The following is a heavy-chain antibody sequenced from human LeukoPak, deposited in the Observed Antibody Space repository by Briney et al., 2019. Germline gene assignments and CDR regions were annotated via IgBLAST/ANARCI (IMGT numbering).Heavy chain of an antibody. J-gene: IGHJ5*02. D-gene: IGHD1-26*01. CDR2: ISGNSGKT. CDR3: ARNAGSYFEFAP. V-gene: IGHV1-18*01. Sequence: ASVKVSCKTSGYTFSTYGLIWVRQAPGQGLEWMGWISGNSGKTHYAQKFQDRVTLTTDTSSTTAFMELRSLRSDDTAMYYCARNAGSYFEFAPWGQGTLVTVSS. CDR1: GYTFSTYG.